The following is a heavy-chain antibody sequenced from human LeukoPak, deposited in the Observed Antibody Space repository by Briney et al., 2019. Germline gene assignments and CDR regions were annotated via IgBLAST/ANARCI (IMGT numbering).Heavy chain of an antibody. J-gene: IGHJ6*02. V-gene: IGHV3-13*01. CDR2: IGTAGDT. CDR3: ARGRTTVTTLRYYYYYGMDV. CDR1: GFTFSSYD. D-gene: IGHD4-11*01. Sequence: GGSLRLSCAASGFTFSSYDMHWVRQATGKGLEWVSAIGTAGDTYYPGSVKGRFTTSRENAKNSLYLQMNSLRAGDTAVYYCARGRTTVTTLRYYYYYGMDVWGQGTTVTVSS.